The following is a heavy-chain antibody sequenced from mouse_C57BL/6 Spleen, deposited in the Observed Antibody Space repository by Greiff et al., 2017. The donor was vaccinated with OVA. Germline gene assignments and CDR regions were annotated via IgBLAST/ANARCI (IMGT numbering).Heavy chain of an antibody. Sequence: DVMLVESGGGLVKPGGSLKLSCAASGFTFSSYAMSWVRQTPEKRLEWVATISDGSSYTYYPDNVKGRFTISRDNAKNNLYLQMSHLKSEDTAMYYCARDYSNGFAYWGQGTLVTVSA. CDR1: GFTFSSYA. D-gene: IGHD2-5*01. CDR3: ARDYSNGFAY. V-gene: IGHV5-4*01. CDR2: ISDGSSYT. J-gene: IGHJ3*01.